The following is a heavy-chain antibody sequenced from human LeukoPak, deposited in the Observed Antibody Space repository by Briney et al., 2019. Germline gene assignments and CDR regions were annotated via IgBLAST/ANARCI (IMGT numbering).Heavy chain of an antibody. J-gene: IGHJ4*02. CDR2: IYYSGST. CDR3: ATGRKRVGATTFDY. Sequence: SETLSLTCTVSGGSISSYYWSWIRQPPGKGLEWIGYIYYSGSTNYNPSLKSRVTISVDRSKNQFSLKLSSVTAADTAVYYCATGRKRVGATTFDYWGQGTLVTVSS. D-gene: IGHD1-26*01. CDR1: GGSISSYY. V-gene: IGHV4-59*12.